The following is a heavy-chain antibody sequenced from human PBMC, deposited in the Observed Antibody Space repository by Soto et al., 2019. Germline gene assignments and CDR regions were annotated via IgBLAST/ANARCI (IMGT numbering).Heavy chain of an antibody. V-gene: IGHV4-30-4*01. J-gene: IGHJ6*02. Sequence: PSETLSLTCTVSGGSINSGDYHWTWIRQFPGKDLEWIGGIYYSASTYYNPSLVSRLTISLDTSKNQFSLRLTSATAVDTAVYYCARDSRTPSGGMDVWGQGTKVTVS. CDR1: GGSINSGDYH. CDR2: IYYSAST. CDR3: ARDSRTPSGGMDV.